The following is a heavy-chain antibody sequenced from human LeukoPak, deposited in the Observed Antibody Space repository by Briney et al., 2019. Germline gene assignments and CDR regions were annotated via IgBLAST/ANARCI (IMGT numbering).Heavy chain of an antibody. CDR1: GDSISNTRYY. Sequence: SETLSLTCTVSGDSISNTRYYWGWIRQPPGKGLEWIGSFYYSGSTYYNPSLKSRVTISVDTSKNQFSLKLSSVTAADTAVYYCARRVGDILTGPNWFDPWGQGTLVTVSS. J-gene: IGHJ5*02. CDR3: ARRVGDILTGPNWFDP. CDR2: FYYSGST. D-gene: IGHD3-9*01. V-gene: IGHV4-39*07.